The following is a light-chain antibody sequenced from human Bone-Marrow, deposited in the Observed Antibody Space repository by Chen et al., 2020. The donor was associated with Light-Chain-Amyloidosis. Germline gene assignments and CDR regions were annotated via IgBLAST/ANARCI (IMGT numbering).Light chain of an antibody. V-gene: IGLV3-21*02. Sequence: SYVLTQLSSVSVAPGQTATIACGGNNIGSTSVHWYQPTPGQAPLLVVYDDSDRPSGIPERLSGSNSGNTATLTISRVEAGDEADYYCQVWDRSSDRPVFGGGTKLTVL. CDR1: NIGSTS. CDR3: QVWDRSSDRPV. CDR2: DDS. J-gene: IGLJ3*02.